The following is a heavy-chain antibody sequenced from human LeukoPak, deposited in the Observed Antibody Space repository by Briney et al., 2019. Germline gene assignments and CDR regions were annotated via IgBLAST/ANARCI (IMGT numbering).Heavy chain of an antibody. CDR2: ISGSGGST. CDR1: GFTFSSYA. V-gene: IGHV3-23*01. D-gene: IGHD1-1*01. Sequence: GGSLRLSCAASGFTFSSYAMSWVRQAPGKGLEWVSAISGSGGSTYYADSVKGRFTISRDNSKNTLYLQMNSLRAEDTAVYYCARDNWNDDGLDYWGQGTLVTVSS. J-gene: IGHJ4*02. CDR3: ARDNWNDDGLDY.